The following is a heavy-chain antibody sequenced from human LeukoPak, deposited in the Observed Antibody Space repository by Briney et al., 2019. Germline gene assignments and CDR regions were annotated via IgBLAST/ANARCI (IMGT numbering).Heavy chain of an antibody. CDR3: ARSSNSTHFDY. CDR2: INHSGST. Sequence: KSSETLSLTCAVYGGSFSGYYWSWIRQPPGKGLEWIGEINHSGSTNYNPSLKSRVTISVDTSKNQFSLKLSSVTAADTAVYYCARSSNSTHFDYWGQGTLVTVSS. D-gene: IGHD4-11*01. CDR1: GGSFSGYY. V-gene: IGHV4-34*01. J-gene: IGHJ4*02.